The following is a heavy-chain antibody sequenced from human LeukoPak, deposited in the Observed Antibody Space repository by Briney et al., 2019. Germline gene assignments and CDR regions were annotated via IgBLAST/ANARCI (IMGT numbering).Heavy chain of an antibody. D-gene: IGHD5-24*01. CDR2: INHSGST. V-gene: IGHV4-34*01. CDR3: ARTSGDGYNSYYYYGMDV. Sequence: PSETLSLTCAVYGGSFSGYYWSWIRQPPGKGLEWIGEINHSGSTNYNPSLKSRVTISVDTSKNQFSLKLSSVTAADTAVYYCARTSGDGYNSYYYYGMDVWGQGTTVTVSS. J-gene: IGHJ6*02. CDR1: GGSFSGYY.